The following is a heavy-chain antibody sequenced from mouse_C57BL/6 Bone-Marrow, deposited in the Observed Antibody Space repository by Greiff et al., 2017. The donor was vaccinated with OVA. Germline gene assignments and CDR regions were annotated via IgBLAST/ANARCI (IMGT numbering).Heavy chain of an antibody. D-gene: IGHD1-1*01. Sequence: VQLKESGPVLVKPGASVKMSCKASGYTFTDYYMNWVKQSHGKSLEWIGVINPYNGGTSYNQKFKGKATLTVDKSSSTAYMELNSLTSEDSAVYYCARLDLLGYWGQGTTLTVSS. CDR2: INPYNGGT. V-gene: IGHV1-19*01. CDR1: GYTFTDYY. J-gene: IGHJ2*01. CDR3: ARLDLLGY.